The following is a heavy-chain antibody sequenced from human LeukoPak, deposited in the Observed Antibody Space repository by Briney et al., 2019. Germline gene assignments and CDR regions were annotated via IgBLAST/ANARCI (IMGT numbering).Heavy chain of an antibody. CDR1: GYTFTSYD. Sequence: ASVKVSCKASGYTFTSYDINWVRQATGQGLEWMRWMNPNSGNTGYAQKFQGRVTITRNTSISTAYMELSSLRSEDTAVYYCARAGYCSSTSCYRRYYYYMDVWGKGTTVTVSS. J-gene: IGHJ6*03. CDR2: MNPNSGNT. CDR3: ARAGYCSSTSCYRRYYYYMDV. V-gene: IGHV1-8*03. D-gene: IGHD2-2*02.